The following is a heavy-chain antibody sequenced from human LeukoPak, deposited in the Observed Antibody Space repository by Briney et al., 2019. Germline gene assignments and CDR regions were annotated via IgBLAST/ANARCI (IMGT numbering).Heavy chain of an antibody. CDR2: IYYSGST. V-gene: IGHV4-59*01. D-gene: IGHD2-8*01. J-gene: IGHJ5*02. CDR3: ARGCCTSAACYPGGVWFDP. Sequence: PSETLCLTCTISGGPISSYIWSWIRQPPGKGLEWIGHIYYSGSTHYNPSLKSRVTISLDTSKNQLSLKVTSVTAADTALYYCARGCCTSAACYPGGVWFDPWGQGTLATVSS. CDR1: GGPISSYI.